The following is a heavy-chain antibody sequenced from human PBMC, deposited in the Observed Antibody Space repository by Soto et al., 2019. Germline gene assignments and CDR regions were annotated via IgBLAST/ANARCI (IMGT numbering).Heavy chain of an antibody. J-gene: IGHJ4*02. CDR2: IFSSDTQ. D-gene: IGHD3-3*01. Sequence: QVTLEESGPVLVKPTETLTLTCTVSGFSLNNLKMGVSWIRQPPGTALEWLAHIFSSDTQAYTTSLNNRLTISKDTSKSQVVLIMTNLDSVDTATYFCARTRSAYNFWSGGYDYWSRGTLVTVSS. V-gene: IGHV2-26*01. CDR3: ARTRSAYNFWSGGYDY. CDR1: GFSLNNLKMG.